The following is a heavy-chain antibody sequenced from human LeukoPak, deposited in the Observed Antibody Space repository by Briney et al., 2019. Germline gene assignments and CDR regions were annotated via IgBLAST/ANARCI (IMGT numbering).Heavy chain of an antibody. CDR1: GGSISSYY. J-gene: IGHJ4*02. CDR3: ARHPNSSGPVHY. CDR2: IYTSGST. V-gene: IGHV4-4*09. D-gene: IGHD3-22*01. Sequence: SETLPLTCTVSGGSISSYYWSWIRQPPGKGLEWIGCIYTSGSTNYNPSLKSRVTISVDTSKNQFSLKLSSVTAADAAVYYCARHPNSSGPVHYWGQGTLVTVSS.